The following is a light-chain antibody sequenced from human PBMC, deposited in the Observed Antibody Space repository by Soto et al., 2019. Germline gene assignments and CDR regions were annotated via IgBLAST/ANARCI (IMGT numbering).Light chain of an antibody. CDR2: EVS. Sequence: QSALTQPASVSGSPGQSITISCTGTSSDVGGYNYVSWYQQHPGKAPKLMIYEVSKRPSGVSNRFSGSKSGKTASLTISGLQAEDEGTYYCCSYAGSSPLYVFGTGTKVTVL. CDR1: SSDVGGYNY. V-gene: IGLV2-14*01. J-gene: IGLJ1*01. CDR3: CSYAGSSPLYV.